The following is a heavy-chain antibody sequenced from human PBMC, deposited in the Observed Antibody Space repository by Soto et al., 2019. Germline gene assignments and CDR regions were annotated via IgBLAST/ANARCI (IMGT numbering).Heavy chain of an antibody. CDR1: GYTFTGYY. V-gene: IGHV1-2*04. CDR3: ARAPGGYDPEDY. CDR2: INPNSGGT. J-gene: IGHJ4*02. Sequence: QVQLVQSGAEVKKPGASVKVSCKASGYTFTGYYIQWVRQAPGQGLEWMGWINPNSGGTNYAQKFQGWVTMARDTSISTAYMELRRLTSDDTAVYYCARAPGGYDPEDYWGQGTLVTVSS. D-gene: IGHD5-12*01.